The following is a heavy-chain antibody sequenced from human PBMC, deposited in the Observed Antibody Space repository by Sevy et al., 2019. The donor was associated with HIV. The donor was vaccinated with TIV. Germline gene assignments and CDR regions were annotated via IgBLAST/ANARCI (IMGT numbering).Heavy chain of an antibody. Sequence: GGCLRLSCAASGFTVSSNYMSWVRQAPGKGLEWVSVIYSGGSTYYADSVKGRFTISRDNSKNTLYLQMNSLRAEDTAVYHCAREAVYCTTRVCSHYGMDVWGQGTSVTVSS. CDR3: AREAVYCTTRVCSHYGMDV. CDR2: IYSGGST. V-gene: IGHV3-53*01. J-gene: IGHJ6*02. CDR1: GFTVSSNY. D-gene: IGHD2-8*01.